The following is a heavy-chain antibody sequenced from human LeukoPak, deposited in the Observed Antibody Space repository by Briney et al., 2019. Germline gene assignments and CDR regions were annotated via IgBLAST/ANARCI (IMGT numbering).Heavy chain of an antibody. J-gene: IGHJ4*02. CDR3: ARSTSGWWH. Sequence: PGGSLRVSCAASGFTFSSYAMTWVRQAPGKGLEWVSTITGISDNTYYADSLKGRFTISRDNSKSTLYLQMNSLRAEDTAVYYCARSTSGWWHWGQGTLVTVSS. CDR2: ITGISDNT. D-gene: IGHD6-19*01. CDR1: GFTFSSYA. V-gene: IGHV3-23*01.